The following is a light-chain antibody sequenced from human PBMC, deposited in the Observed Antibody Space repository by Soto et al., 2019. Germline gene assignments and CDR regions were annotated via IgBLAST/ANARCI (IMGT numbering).Light chain of an antibody. Sequence: EIVLTQSPDTLYVSPGERASLSCRASHSVTTSLAWYQQKTGQPPGLLISGASRRATGIPDRFSGSGSETDFTLTINRLEPEDFALYYCQHYHSGHLIAFCQGTRLEIK. CDR2: GAS. CDR1: HSVTTS. V-gene: IGKV3-20*01. J-gene: IGKJ5*01. CDR3: QHYHSGHLIA.